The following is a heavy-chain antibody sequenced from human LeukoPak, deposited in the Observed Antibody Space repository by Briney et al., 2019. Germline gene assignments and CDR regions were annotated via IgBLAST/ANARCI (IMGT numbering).Heavy chain of an antibody. J-gene: IGHJ4*02. CDR1: GGSISSGGYS. Sequence: SQTLSLTCAVSGGSISSGGYSWSWIRQPPGKGLEWIGYIYHSGSTYYNPSLKSRVTISVDRSKNQFSLKLSSVTAADTAVYYCARVRCSSTSCLGDFDYWGQGTLVTVSS. V-gene: IGHV4-30-2*01. D-gene: IGHD2-2*01. CDR3: ARVRCSSTSCLGDFDY. CDR2: IYHSGST.